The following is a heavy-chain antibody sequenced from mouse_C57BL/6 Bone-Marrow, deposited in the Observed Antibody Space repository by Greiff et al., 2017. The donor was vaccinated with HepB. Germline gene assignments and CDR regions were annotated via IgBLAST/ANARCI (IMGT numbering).Heavy chain of an antibody. Sequence: EVMLVESGGGLVQPKGSLKLSCAASGFSFNTYAMNWVRQAPGKGLEWVARIRSKSNNYATYYADSVKDRFTISRDDSESMLYLQMNNLKTEDTAMYYCVRGYDYDDEGDYFDYWGQGTTLTVSS. D-gene: IGHD2-4*01. CDR3: VRGYDYDDEGDYFDY. J-gene: IGHJ2*01. CDR2: IRSKSNNYAT. CDR1: GFSFNTYA. V-gene: IGHV10-1*01.